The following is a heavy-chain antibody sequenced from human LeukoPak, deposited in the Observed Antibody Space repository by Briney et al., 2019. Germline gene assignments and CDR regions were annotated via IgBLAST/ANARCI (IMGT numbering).Heavy chain of an antibody. CDR3: ARQGPYNFWSGYYIFDD. D-gene: IGHD3-3*01. CDR2: ISAYNSTT. V-gene: IGHV1-18*01. J-gene: IGHJ4*02. CDR1: GYTFTSYG. Sequence: GASVKVSCKTSGYTFTSYGINWVRQAPGQGLEWMGWISAYNSTTNYAQKFQGRVTMTTDTSSSTAYMELRSLRSDDTAVYYCARQGPYNFWSGYYIFDDWGQGTLVTVSS.